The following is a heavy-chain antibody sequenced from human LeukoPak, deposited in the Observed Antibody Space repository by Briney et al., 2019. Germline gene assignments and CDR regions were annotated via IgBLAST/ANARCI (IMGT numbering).Heavy chain of an antibody. CDR3: ARDPPGSGSYYDY. CDR2: IYYTGST. J-gene: IGHJ4*02. D-gene: IGHD3-10*01. Sequence: SETLSLTCTVSGGSISSYYWGWIRQPPGKGLECIGYIYYTGSTNYNPSLTSRVTISVDTSKNQFSLKLNSVTAADTAVYYCARDPPGSGSYYDYWGQGTLVTVSS. CDR1: GGSISSYY. V-gene: IGHV4-59*01.